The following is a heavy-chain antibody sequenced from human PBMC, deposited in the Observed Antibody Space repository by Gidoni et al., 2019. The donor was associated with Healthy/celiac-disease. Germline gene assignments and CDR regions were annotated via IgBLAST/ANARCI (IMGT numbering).Heavy chain of an antibody. CDR1: GYTFTTYY. CDR2: INPSGGST. Sequence: QVQLVQSGAEVKKPGASVKGSCKASGYTFTTYYMQWVRQAPGQGLEWMGMINPSGGSTSYAQKFQGRVTMTRDTSTSTVYMELSSLRSEDTAVYYCARQQPPGTYYYYGMDVWGQGTTVTVSS. CDR3: ARQQPPGTYYYYGMDV. J-gene: IGHJ6*02. D-gene: IGHD6-13*01. V-gene: IGHV1-46*01.